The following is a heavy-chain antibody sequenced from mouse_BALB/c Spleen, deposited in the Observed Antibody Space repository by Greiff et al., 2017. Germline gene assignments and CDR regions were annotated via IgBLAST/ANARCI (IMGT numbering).Heavy chain of an antibody. CDR2: ISSGGSYT. CDR3: ARIEDGYYDWFAY. Sequence: EVQVVESGGDLVKPGGSLKLSCAASGFTFSSYGMSWVRQTPDKRLEWVATISSGGSYTYYPDSVKGRFTISRDNAKNTLYLQMSSLKSEDTAMYYCARIEDGYYDWFAYWGQGTLVTVSA. CDR1: GFTFSSYG. D-gene: IGHD2-3*01. J-gene: IGHJ3*01. V-gene: IGHV5-6*01.